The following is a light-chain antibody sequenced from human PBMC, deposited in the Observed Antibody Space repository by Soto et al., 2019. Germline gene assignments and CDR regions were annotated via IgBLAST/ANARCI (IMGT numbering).Light chain of an antibody. CDR1: QDIGTY. J-gene: IGKJ1*01. V-gene: IGKV1-8*01. Sequence: AIRMTQSASSFSASTGDRVSITCRATQDIGTYLAWYQQIPGKAPKLLIYDASTLQTGVPSRFSGSGSGTDFTLTISYLQSEDFGTYYCQQIYNYPRTFGQGTKVDIK. CDR3: QQIYNYPRT. CDR2: DAS.